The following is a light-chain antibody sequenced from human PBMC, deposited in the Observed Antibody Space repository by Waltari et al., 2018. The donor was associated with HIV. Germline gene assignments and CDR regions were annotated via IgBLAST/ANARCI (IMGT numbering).Light chain of an antibody. CDR3: AAWDDSLSGWV. J-gene: IGLJ3*02. V-gene: IGLV1-47*01. CDR1: SSNIGDNY. CDR2: RNS. Sequence: QSALTQPPSTSGTPGQTVTIPCSGSSSNIGDNYVSWYQQLPGTAPKLLIYRNSQRPSGVRDRFSGSKSGTSASLAINGLRSEDEAEYHGAAWDDSLSGWVFGGGTNLTVL.